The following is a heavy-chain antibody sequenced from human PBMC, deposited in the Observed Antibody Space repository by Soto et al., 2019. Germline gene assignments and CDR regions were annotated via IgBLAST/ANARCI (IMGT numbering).Heavy chain of an antibody. CDR1: GFTFSRYS. V-gene: IGHV3-21*01. Sequence: SGGSLRLSCAASGFTFSRYSMNWVRQAPGKGLEWVSSISSTTNYIYYADSMKGRFTVSRDNAKNSVYLDMNSLSAEDTAVCYCARESEDLTSNFDYWGQGTLVTVSS. CDR3: ARESEDLTSNFDY. CDR2: ISSTTNYI. J-gene: IGHJ4*02.